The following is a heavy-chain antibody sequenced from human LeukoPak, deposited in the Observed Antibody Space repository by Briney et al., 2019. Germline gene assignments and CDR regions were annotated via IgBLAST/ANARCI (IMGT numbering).Heavy chain of an antibody. CDR3: ARAARWFDP. J-gene: IGHJ5*02. CDR2: ISSSSNNI. Sequence: GGSLRLSCAASGFTFSDYYMTWIRHAPGKGLEWVSYISSSSNNIHYANSVRGRFTISRDNAKNSVYLQMNSLRAEDTAIYYCARAARWFDPWGQGTLVTVSS. V-gene: IGHV3-11*01. CDR1: GFTFSDYY.